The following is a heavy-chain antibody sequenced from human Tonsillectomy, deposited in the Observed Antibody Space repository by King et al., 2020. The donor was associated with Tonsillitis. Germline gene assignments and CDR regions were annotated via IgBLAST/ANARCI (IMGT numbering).Heavy chain of an antibody. V-gene: IGHV1-2*02. CDR2: INLNSAGT. CDR3: ARGEIPADYFDY. D-gene: IGHD2-2*01. J-gene: IGHJ4*02. Sequence: QLVQSGAEVKKPGASVKVSCKASGYTFTDYYMHWVRQAPGQGLEWMGWINLNSAGTTYAQKFQGRVAMTRDTSITTAYMELSSLGSADTAVYYGARGEIPADYFDYWGQGTLVTVSS. CDR1: GYTFTDYY.